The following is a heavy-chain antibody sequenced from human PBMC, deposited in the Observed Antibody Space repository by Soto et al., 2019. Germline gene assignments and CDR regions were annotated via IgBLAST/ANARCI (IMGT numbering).Heavy chain of an antibody. V-gene: IGHV4-59*08. CDR2: IYYSGST. CDR1: GGSISSYY. Sequence: SETLSLTCAVSGGSISSYYWSWIRQPPGKGLEWIGYIYYSGSTNYNPSLKSRVTISVDTSKNQFSLKLSSVTAADTAVYYCARRYGDYFDYWGQETLVTVSS. CDR3: ARRYGDYFDY. J-gene: IGHJ4*02. D-gene: IGHD4-17*01.